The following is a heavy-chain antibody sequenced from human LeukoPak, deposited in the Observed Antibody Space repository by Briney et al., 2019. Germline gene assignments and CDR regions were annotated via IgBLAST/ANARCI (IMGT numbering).Heavy chain of an antibody. V-gene: IGHV3-23*01. D-gene: IGHD1-14*01. CDR2: ISGGGGST. J-gene: IGHJ4*02. Sequence: PGGSLRLSCAVSGFTFSSYAMSWVRQAPGKGLEWVSAISGGGGSTYYADSVKGRFAISRDNSKNTLYLQMNSLRAEDTAVYYCAKDTNPRDYWGQGTLVTVSS. CDR1: GFTFSSYA. CDR3: AKDTNPRDY.